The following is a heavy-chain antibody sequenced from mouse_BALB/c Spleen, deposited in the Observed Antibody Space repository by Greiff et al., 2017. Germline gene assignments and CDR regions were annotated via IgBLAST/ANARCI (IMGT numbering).Heavy chain of an antibody. D-gene: IGHD1-2*01. CDR1: GYTFTDYN. CDR3: ARGGTTATGGFDY. CDR2: IYPYNGGT. Sequence: EVQLQQSGPELVKPGASVKISCKASGYTFTDYNMHWVKQSHGKSLEWIGYIYPYNGGTGYNQKFKSKATLTVDKSSSTAYMELARLTSEDSAIYYCARGGTTATGGFDYWGQGTTLTVSS. V-gene: IGHV1S29*02. J-gene: IGHJ2*01.